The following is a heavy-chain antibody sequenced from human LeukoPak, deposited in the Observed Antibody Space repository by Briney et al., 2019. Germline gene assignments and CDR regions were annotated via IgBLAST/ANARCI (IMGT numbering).Heavy chain of an antibody. Sequence: GGSLRLSCAASGFTLSSYSINWVRQASGKGLEWVGRIRSKANSYATAYAASVKGRFTISRDDSKNTAYLQMNSLKTEDTAVYYCTRDYGDYDSRLNWFDPWSQGTLVTVSS. J-gene: IGHJ5*02. CDR2: IRSKANSYAT. D-gene: IGHD4-17*01. V-gene: IGHV3-73*01. CDR1: GFTLSSYS. CDR3: TRDYGDYDSRLNWFDP.